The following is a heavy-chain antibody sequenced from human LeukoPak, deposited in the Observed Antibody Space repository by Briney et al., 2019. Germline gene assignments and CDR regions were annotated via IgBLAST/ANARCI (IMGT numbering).Heavy chain of an antibody. CDR1: GFTFSNYN. V-gene: IGHV3-48*01. CDR2: MSSTRPTI. Sequence: GGSLRLSCAASGFTFSNYNMNWVRQAPGKGLEWISYMSSTRPTIYYSNSVAGRFTISRDDARGSLFLQMNSLRVEDTAVYYCARAAVRYCSGGSCLGAFDIWGQGTMVTVSS. D-gene: IGHD2-15*01. CDR3: ARAAVRYCSGGSCLGAFDI. J-gene: IGHJ3*02.